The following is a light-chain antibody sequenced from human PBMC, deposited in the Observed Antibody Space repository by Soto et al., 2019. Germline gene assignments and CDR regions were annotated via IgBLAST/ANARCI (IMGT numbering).Light chain of an antibody. CDR3: SSYTSPGV. Sequence: QSVLTQPASVSGSPGQSITISCTGTSSDVGGYNYVSWYQQHPGKAPKLMIYDVSNRPSGVSNRFSGSKSGNTASLTISGLQAEDEADYCCSSYTSPGVFGTGTKVTVL. V-gene: IGLV2-14*01. J-gene: IGLJ1*01. CDR2: DVS. CDR1: SSDVGGYNY.